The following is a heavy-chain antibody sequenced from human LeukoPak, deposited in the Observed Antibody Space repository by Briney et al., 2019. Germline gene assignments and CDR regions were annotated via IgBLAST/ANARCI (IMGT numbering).Heavy chain of an antibody. Sequence: SGTLSLTCTVSGGSISSSSYYWGWIRQPPGKGLEWIGSIYYSGSTYYNPSLKSRVTISVDTSKNQFSLKLSSVTAADTAVYYCARPLRGDYGDYVGAFDIWGQGTMVTVSS. CDR1: GGSISSSSYY. V-gene: IGHV4-39*01. D-gene: IGHD4-17*01. CDR2: IYYSGST. J-gene: IGHJ3*02. CDR3: ARPLRGDYGDYVGAFDI.